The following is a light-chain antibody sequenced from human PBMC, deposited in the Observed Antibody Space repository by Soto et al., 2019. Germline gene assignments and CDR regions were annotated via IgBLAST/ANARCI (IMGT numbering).Light chain of an antibody. Sequence: DIQMTQSPSSLSASVGDRVTITCRASQSISSYLNWYQQKPGKAPKLLIYAASSLQSGVPSRFSGSGSGTDFTLTISSLQPEDFATYYCQQSYSTRLTFGQGNKVEIK. CDR3: QQSYSTRLT. CDR2: AAS. J-gene: IGKJ1*01. CDR1: QSISSY. V-gene: IGKV1-39*01.